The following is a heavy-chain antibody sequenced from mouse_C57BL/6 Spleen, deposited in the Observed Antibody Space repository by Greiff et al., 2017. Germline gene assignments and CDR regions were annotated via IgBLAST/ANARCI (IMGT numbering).Heavy chain of an antibody. J-gene: IGHJ1*03. D-gene: IGHD2-1*01. CDR2: ISSGSSTI. CDR3: SKAHYCGNPYFDV. CDR1: GFTFSDSG. Sequence: EVMLVESGGGLVKPGGSLKLSCAASGFTFSDSGMHWVRQAPEKGLEWVAYISSGSSTIYYADTVKGRFTISRDNAKNTLFLQLTSLRSEDTAMYYCSKAHYCGNPYFDVWGTGTTVTVSS. V-gene: IGHV5-17*01.